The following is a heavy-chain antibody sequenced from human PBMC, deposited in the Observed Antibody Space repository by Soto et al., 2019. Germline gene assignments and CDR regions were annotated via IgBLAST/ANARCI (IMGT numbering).Heavy chain of an antibody. CDR3: ARGLVVYAILPHRFAP. J-gene: IGHJ5*02. V-gene: IGHV4-34*01. Sequence: ETLSLTCAVYGGSFSGYYWSWIRQPPGKGLEWIGEINHSGSTNYNPSLKSRVTISVDTSKNQFSLKLSSVTAADTAVYYCARGLVVYAILPHRFAPWGQGTLVTVSS. CDR1: GGSFSGYY. CDR2: INHSGST. D-gene: IGHD2-8*02.